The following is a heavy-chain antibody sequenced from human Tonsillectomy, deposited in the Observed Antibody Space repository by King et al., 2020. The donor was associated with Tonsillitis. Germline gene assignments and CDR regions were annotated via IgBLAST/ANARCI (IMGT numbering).Heavy chain of an antibody. Sequence: EVQLVESGGGLVQPGGSLRLSCAASGFTFSSYAMTWVRQAPGKGLEWVSAISGSGGSTYYADSVKGRFTISRDNSKNTLYLQMNSLRAEDTALYYCAKGVRYCSSTSCYTGWYLDLWGRGTLVTVSS. CDR2: ISGSGGST. V-gene: IGHV3-23*04. CDR1: GFTFSSYA. D-gene: IGHD2-2*02. J-gene: IGHJ2*01. CDR3: AKGVRYCSSTSCYTGWYLDL.